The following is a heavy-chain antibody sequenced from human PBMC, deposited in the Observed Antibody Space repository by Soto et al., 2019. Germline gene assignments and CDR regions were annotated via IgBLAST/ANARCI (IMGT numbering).Heavy chain of an antibody. Sequence: QVQLVQSGAEVKKPGASVKVSCKASGYTFTSYGVSWVRQAPGQGLEWMGWISGYNGNTNYAQKVQGRVTMTTGTSTSTAYMEMWSLRSDDTAVYYCARAGKYYYGSGSPYYYGMDVWGQGITVTVSS. CDR2: ISGYNGNT. CDR1: GYTFTSYG. CDR3: ARAGKYYYGSGSPYYYGMDV. J-gene: IGHJ6*02. D-gene: IGHD3-10*01. V-gene: IGHV1-18*04.